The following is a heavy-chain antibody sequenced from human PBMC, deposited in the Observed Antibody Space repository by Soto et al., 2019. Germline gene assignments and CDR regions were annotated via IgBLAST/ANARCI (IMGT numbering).Heavy chain of an antibody. CDR1: GFPFTTYG. J-gene: IGHJ4*02. CDR2: ISFDGSNT. Sequence: QVHLVESGGGVVQPGRSLRLSCAASGFPFTTYGMHWVREGPGKGLEWVAVISFDGSNTYYADYVKGRFTISRDNSKKTLYLQMNSLRPEDTALYYCVGGQYYFDYRGQGTLVTVSS. D-gene: IGHD3-10*01. V-gene: IGHV3-30*03. CDR3: VGGQYYFDY.